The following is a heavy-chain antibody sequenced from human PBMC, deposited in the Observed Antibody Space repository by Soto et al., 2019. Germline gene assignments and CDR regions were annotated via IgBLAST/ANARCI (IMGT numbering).Heavy chain of an antibody. J-gene: IGHJ6*02. CDR3: GRARITMVREVIKYNMDV. D-gene: IGHD3-10*01. Sequence: SETLSLTCAVYGGSFSGYYWSWIRQPPGKGLEWIGEINHSGSTNYNPSLKSRVTISVDTSKNQFSLKLSSVTAADTGIYYCGRARITMVREVIKYNMDVWGQGTTVTVSS. CDR2: INHSGST. V-gene: IGHV4-34*01. CDR1: GGSFSGYY.